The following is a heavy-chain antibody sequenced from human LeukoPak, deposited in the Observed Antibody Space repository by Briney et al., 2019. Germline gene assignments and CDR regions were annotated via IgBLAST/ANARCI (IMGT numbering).Heavy chain of an antibody. J-gene: IGHJ4*02. Sequence: GGSLRLSRAASGFTFSSYSMNWVRQAPGKGLEWVSSISSSSSYIYYADSVKGRFTISRDNAKNSLYLQMNSLRAEDTAVYYCARVEEVSSSWPFDYWGQGTLVTVSS. CDR1: GFTFSSYS. CDR2: ISSSSSYI. CDR3: ARVEEVSSSWPFDY. D-gene: IGHD6-13*01. V-gene: IGHV3-21*01.